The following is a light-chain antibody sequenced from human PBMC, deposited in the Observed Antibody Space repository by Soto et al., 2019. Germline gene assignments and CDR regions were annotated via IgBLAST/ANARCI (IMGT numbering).Light chain of an antibody. J-gene: IGKJ4*01. V-gene: IGKV3-11*01. CDR3: QQRVSWPLT. CDR2: DAS. Sequence: EIVLTQAPVTLYLSPGERATLSCRASQSVRSYLAWYQQKPGQAPRLLISDASDRAAGIPARFSGSGSGTAFTLTISSLEPDDFAVYYCQQRVSWPLTFGGGT. CDR1: QSVRSY.